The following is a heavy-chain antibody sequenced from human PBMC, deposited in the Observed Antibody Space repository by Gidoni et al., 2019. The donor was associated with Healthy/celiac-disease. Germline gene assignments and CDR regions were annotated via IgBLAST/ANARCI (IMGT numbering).Heavy chain of an antibody. J-gene: IGHJ4*02. V-gene: IGHV3-66*01. CDR2: IDSGGST. CDR1: GFTVSSNY. Sequence: EVQLVESGGGLVQPGGSLRPSCAASGFTVSSNYMSWVRQAPGKGLEWVSVIDSGGSTYYADSVKGRFTISRDNSKNTLYLQMNSLRAEDTAVYYCARDLGYYDSSGTFDYWGQGTLVTVSS. D-gene: IGHD3-22*01. CDR3: ARDLGYYDSSGTFDY.